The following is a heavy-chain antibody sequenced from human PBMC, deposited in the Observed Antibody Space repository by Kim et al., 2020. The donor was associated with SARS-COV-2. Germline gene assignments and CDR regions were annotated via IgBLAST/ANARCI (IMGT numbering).Heavy chain of an antibody. CDR1: GFTFSNSG. J-gene: IGHJ1*01. Sequence: GGSLRLSCAASGFTFSNSGMHWVRQAPGKGLEWVAFVSHDGSDAYSADSVKGRFTISRDNSKKTLFLQMNSLRPEDTAVYFCARDKVTGIWGPEYFRHWRQGTLVTVSS. V-gene: IGHV3-30*03. D-gene: IGHD3-16*01. CDR3: ARDKVTGIWGPEYFRH. CDR2: VSHDGSDA.